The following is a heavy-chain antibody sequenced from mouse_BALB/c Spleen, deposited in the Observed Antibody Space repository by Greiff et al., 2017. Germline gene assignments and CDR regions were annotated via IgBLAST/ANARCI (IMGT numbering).Heavy chain of an antibody. CDR3: ARENWCEAMDY. D-gene: IGHD1-1*02. Sequence: EVKLVESGADLVKPGGSLKLSCAASGFTFSSYGMSWVRQTPDQRLEWVATISSGGSYTYYPDSVKGRFTISRDNAKNTLYLQMSSLTSEDTAMYYCARENWCEAMDYWGQGTSVTVSA. J-gene: IGHJ4*01. V-gene: IGHV5-6*02. CDR1: GFTFSSYG. CDR2: ISSGGSYT.